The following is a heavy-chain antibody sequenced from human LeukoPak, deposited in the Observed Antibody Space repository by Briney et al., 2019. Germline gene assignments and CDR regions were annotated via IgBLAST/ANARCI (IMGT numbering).Heavy chain of an antibody. CDR1: GGSISSYTFY. CDR2: IYYRGNT. J-gene: IGHJ4*02. Sequence: SETLSLTCIVSGGSISSYTFYWGWRRQAPGKGLEWIGSIYYRGNTYYNPSLKTRVTVSVDTSKNQFSLKLSSVTAADTALYYCARSSVQFTFDFWGQGTLVTVST. V-gene: IGHV4-39*01. CDR3: ARSSVQFTFDF. D-gene: IGHD4-11*01.